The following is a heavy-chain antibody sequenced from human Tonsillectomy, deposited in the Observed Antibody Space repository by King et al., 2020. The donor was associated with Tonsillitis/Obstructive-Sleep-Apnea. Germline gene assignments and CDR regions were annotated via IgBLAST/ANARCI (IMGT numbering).Heavy chain of an antibody. Sequence: VQLQQWGAGLLKPSETLSLTCAVYGGSFSGYYWSWIRQPPGKGLEWIGEINHSGSTNYNPSLKSRVTISVDTSKNPFSLKLSSVTAADTAVYYCARGKGFWSGYTLYYFDYWGQGTLVTVSS. J-gene: IGHJ4*02. CDR2: INHSGST. V-gene: IGHV4-34*01. CDR1: GGSFSGYY. D-gene: IGHD3-3*01. CDR3: ARGKGFWSGYTLYYFDY.